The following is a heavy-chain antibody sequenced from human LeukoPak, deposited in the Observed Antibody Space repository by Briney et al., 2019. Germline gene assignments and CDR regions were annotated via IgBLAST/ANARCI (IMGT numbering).Heavy chain of an antibody. V-gene: IGHV3-23*01. CDR1: GFTFSSYA. CDR2: ITGSAGST. CDR3: ARGLGDDNAFDI. J-gene: IGHJ3*02. D-gene: IGHD2-21*02. Sequence: GGSLRLSCVASGFTFSSYAMSWVRQAPGKGLEWVSSITGSAGSTYYADSVKGRFTISRDDSRNSLYLQMNSLRAEDTAVYYCARGLGDDNAFDIWGQGTMVTVPS.